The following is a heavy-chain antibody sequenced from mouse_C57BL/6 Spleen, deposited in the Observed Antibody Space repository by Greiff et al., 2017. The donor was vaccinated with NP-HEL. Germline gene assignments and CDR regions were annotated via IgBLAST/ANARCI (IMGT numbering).Heavy chain of an antibody. D-gene: IGHD1-1*02. CDR3: AREGRPYGYDAMDY. CDR1: GFTFSDYY. Sequence: EVQLVESEGGLVQPGSSMKLSCTASGFTFSDYYMAWVRQVPEKGLEWVANINYDGSSTYYLDSLKSRFIISRDNAKNILYLQMSSLKSEDTATYYCAREGRPYGYDAMDYWGQGTSVTVSS. CDR2: INYDGSST. J-gene: IGHJ4*01. V-gene: IGHV5-16*01.